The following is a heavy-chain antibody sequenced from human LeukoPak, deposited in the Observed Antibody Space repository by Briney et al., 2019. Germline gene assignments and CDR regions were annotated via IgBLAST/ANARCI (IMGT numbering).Heavy chain of an antibody. CDR3: ARGGSCSGGNCKYTRKEIDY. D-gene: IGHD2-15*01. V-gene: IGHV3-74*01. Sequence: GGSLRLSCAASGFTFSNYWMHWVRQAPGKGLVWVSRINSDGSSTTYADSVKGRFAISRDNAKNTLYLQMNSLRVEDTAIYYCARGGSCSGGNCKYTRKEIDYWGQGTLVTVSS. CDR1: GFTFSNYW. J-gene: IGHJ4*02. CDR2: INSDGSST.